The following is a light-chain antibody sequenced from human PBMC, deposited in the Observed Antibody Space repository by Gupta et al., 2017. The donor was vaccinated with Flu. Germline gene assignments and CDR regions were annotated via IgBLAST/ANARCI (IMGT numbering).Light chain of an antibody. CDR3: QQDNSLPPT. V-gene: IGKV1D-16*01. CDR1: QDIRTW. J-gene: IGKJ4*01. CDR2: AAS. Sequence: DIQMTQSPSSLSASVGDRVTITCRASQDIRTWLAWYQQKPEKAPKSLIYAASKVQSGVPSRFSGGGSGTDFTLTISSLQPEDFANYYCQQDNSLPPTFGGGTRVEIK.